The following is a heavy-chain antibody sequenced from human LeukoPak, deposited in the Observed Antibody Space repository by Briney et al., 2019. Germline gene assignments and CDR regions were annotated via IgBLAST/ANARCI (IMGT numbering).Heavy chain of an antibody. V-gene: IGHV3-11*03. CDR2: ISSSGSYT. D-gene: IGHD2-8*02. CDR1: GFSFSDNY. CDR3: ATYTQHFGAPGGADY. Sequence: GGSLRLSCAVSGFSFSDNYMSWIRQAPGKGLEWVSYISSSGSYTNYADSVKGRFTISRDNAKNSLLLQMNSLRAEDTAVYYCATYTQHFGAPGGADYWGLGALVTVSS. J-gene: IGHJ4*02.